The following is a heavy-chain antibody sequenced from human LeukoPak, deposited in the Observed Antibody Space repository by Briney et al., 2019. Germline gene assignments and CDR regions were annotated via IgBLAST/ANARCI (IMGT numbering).Heavy chain of an antibody. V-gene: IGHV3-30*02. CDR2: IRYDGSNK. CDR1: GFTFSSYG. D-gene: IGHD2/OR15-2a*01. CDR3: AKIWEYIAWFDP. J-gene: IGHJ5*02. Sequence: PGGTLRLSCAASGFTFSSYGMHWVRQAPGKGLEWVAFIRYDGSNKYYADSVKGRFTISRNNSKNTLYLQMNSLRAEDTAVYYCAKIWEYIAWFDPWGQGTLVTVSS.